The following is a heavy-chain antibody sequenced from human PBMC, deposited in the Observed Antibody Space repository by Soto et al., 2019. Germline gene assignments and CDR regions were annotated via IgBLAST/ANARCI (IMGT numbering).Heavy chain of an antibody. V-gene: IGHV4-34*01. CDR2: INHSGST. CDR1: GGSFSGYY. D-gene: IGHD5-12*01. CDR3: AREGYSGYPPRGWFDP. J-gene: IGHJ5*02. Sequence: SETLSLTCAVYGGSFSGYYWSWIRQPPGKGLEWIGEINHSGSTNYNPSLKSRVTISVDTSKNQFSLKLSSVTAADTAVYYCAREGYSGYPPRGWFDPWGQGTLVTVSS.